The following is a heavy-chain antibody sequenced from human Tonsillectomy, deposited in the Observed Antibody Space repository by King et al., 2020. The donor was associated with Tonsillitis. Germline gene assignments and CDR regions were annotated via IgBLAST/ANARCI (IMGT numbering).Heavy chain of an antibody. CDR3: ARRRCSTTSCYLDDAFDI. CDR1: GFTFSSYA. D-gene: IGHD2-2*01. J-gene: IGHJ3*02. Sequence: VQLVESGGGLVQPGGSLRLSCAASGFTFSSYAMTWVRQAPGKGLEWVSGISNGGGGALYSASVRGRFDISRDNSKYTRFLKMGSLRAEDRALYYCARRRCSTTSCYLDDAFDIWGQGTMVTVSS. V-gene: IGHV3-23*04. CDR2: ISNGGGGA.